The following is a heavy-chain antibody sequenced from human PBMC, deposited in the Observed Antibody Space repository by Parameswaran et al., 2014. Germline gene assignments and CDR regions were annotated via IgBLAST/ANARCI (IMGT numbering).Heavy chain of an antibody. CDR3: ARLRLFNYYYYYGMDV. CDR2: INAGNGNT. D-gene: IGHD3-22*01. V-gene: IGHV1-3*01. Sequence: WVRQAPGQRLEWMGWINAGNGNTKYSQKFQGRVTITRDTSASTAYMELSSLRSEDTAVYYCARLRLFNYYYYYGMDVWGQGTTVTVSS. J-gene: IGHJ6*02.